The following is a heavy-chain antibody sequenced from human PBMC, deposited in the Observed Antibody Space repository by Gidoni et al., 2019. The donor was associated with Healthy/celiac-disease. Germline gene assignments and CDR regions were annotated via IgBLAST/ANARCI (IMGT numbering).Heavy chain of an antibody. D-gene: IGHD6-13*01. V-gene: IGHV1-69*01. CDR3: ASWGSSWYFDY. Sequence: QLQLVQSGAEVKKPGSSVKVCCKASGGTFSSYAISWVRQAPGQGLEWMGGIIPIFGTANYAQKFQGRVTSTADESTSTAYMELSSLRSEDTAVYYCASWGSSWYFDYWGQGTLVTVSS. CDR2: IIPIFGTA. J-gene: IGHJ4*02. CDR1: GGTFSSYA.